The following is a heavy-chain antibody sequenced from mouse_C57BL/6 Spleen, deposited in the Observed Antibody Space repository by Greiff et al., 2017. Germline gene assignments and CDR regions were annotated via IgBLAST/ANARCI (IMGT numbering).Heavy chain of an antibody. Sequence: QVQLQQSGAELVRPGASVTLSCKASGYTFTVYEMHWVKQTPVHGLEWIGAIDPETGGTAYNQKFKGKAILTADKSSRTAYMELRSLTSEDSAGYYCTKLLFAYRGQGTLVTGAA. CDR2: IDPETGGT. CDR1: GYTFTVYE. D-gene: IGHD4-1*01. CDR3: TKLLFAY. V-gene: IGHV1-15*01. J-gene: IGHJ3*01.